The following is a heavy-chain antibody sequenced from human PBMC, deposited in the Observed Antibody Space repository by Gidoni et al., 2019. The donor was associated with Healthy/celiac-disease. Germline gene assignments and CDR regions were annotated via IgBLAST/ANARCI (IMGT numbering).Heavy chain of an antibody. Sequence: QVQLQESGPGLVKPSQTLSLTCTVSGGSISSGGYYWSWIRQHPGKGLEWIGYIYYSGSTYYNPSLKSRVTISVDTSKNQFSLKLSSVTAADTAVYYCARGPMIVGRPSYYYYGMDVWGQGTTVTVSS. CDR3: ARGPMIVGRPSYYYYGMDV. CDR2: IYYSGST. V-gene: IGHV4-31*03. J-gene: IGHJ6*02. D-gene: IGHD3-22*01. CDR1: GGSISSGGYY.